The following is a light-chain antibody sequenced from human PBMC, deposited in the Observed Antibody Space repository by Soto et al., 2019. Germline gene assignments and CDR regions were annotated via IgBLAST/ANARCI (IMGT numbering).Light chain of an antibody. CDR2: EGI. J-gene: IGLJ2*01. Sequence: QSALTQPASVSGSPGQSITISCTGTSSDIGTYNLVSWYQHYPGKAPKLMIYEGIKRPSGVSNRFSGSKSGNTAFLTISGLQAEDEADYYCCSYAGSGVVFGGGTKVTVL. CDR3: CSYAGSGVV. V-gene: IGLV2-23*01. CDR1: SSDIGTYNL.